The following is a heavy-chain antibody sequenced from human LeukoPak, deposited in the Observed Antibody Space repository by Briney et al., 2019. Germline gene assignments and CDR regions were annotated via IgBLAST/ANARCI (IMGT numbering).Heavy chain of an antibody. CDR3: ARDTFNSGYDSNGGY. CDR1: GGSISSYY. J-gene: IGHJ4*02. CDR2: IYYSGST. Sequence: SETLSLTCTVSGGSISSYYWSWIRQPPGKGLEWIGYIYYSGSTNYNPSLKSRVTISVDTSKNQFSLKLSSVTAADTAVYYCARDTFNSGYDSNGGYWGQGTLVTVSS. V-gene: IGHV4-59*01. D-gene: IGHD5-12*01.